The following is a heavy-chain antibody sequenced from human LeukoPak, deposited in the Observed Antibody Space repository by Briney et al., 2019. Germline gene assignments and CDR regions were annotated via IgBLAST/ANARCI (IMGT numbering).Heavy chain of an antibody. D-gene: IGHD6-13*01. V-gene: IGHV3-23*01. CDR3: AKAASSSWPSYYYGMDV. Sequence: PGGSLRLSCAASGFIFSSYFMSWVRQAPGKGLEWVSVITGSGGNTYYADSVKGRLTISKDNSKNTVYLQMSSLRVDDTAVYYCAKAASSSWPSYYYGMDVWGQGTTVTVSS. CDR2: ITGSGGNT. CDR1: GFIFSSYF. J-gene: IGHJ6*02.